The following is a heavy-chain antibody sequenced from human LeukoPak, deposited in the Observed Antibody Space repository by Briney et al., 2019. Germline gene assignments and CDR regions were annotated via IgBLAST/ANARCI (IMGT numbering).Heavy chain of an antibody. V-gene: IGHV1-46*01. CDR1: GYTFTNYY. CDR3: ARGSYLDY. J-gene: IGHJ4*02. Sequence: ASVKVSCKASGYTFTNYYIHRVRQAPGQRLEWMGIINPNDGSASYAQKFRGRVTLTRDTSTSTVYMELSSLRSDDTAVYYCARGSYLDYWGQGTLVTVSS. CDR2: INPNDGSA.